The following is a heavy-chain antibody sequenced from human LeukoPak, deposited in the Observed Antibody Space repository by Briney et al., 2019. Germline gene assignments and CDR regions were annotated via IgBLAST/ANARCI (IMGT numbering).Heavy chain of an antibody. Sequence: ASVKVSCKASGYTFTGYYMHWVRQAPGHGLEWMGWINPNSGGTNYAQKFQGRVTMTRDTSISTAYMELSRLRSDDTAVYYCAREYYDSSGYYYMPRNWFDPWGQGTLVTVSS. CDR2: INPNSGGT. V-gene: IGHV1-2*02. J-gene: IGHJ5*02. D-gene: IGHD3-22*01. CDR3: AREYYDSSGYYYMPRNWFDP. CDR1: GYTFTGYY.